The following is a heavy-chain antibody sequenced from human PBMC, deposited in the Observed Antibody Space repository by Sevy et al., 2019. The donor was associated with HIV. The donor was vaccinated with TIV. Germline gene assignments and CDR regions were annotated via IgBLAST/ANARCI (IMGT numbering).Heavy chain of an antibody. CDR2: ISSSGSTI. D-gene: IGHD3-3*01. CDR1: GFTFSDYY. Sequence: GGSLRLSCAASGFTFSDYYMSWIRQAPGKGLEWVSYISSSGSTIYYADSVKGRFTISRDNAKNSLYLQMNSLRAEDTAVYYYARTMYYDFWSGYTDAFDIWGQGTMVTVSS. J-gene: IGHJ3*02. CDR3: ARTMYYDFWSGYTDAFDI. V-gene: IGHV3-11*01.